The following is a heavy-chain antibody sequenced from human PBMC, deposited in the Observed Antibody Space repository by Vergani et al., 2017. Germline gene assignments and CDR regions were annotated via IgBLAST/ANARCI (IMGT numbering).Heavy chain of an antibody. CDR2: ISSSSSTI. CDR1: GFTFSSYS. J-gene: IGHJ4*02. D-gene: IGHD3-3*01. CDR3: ARVPLLVRFLEWLPLDY. V-gene: IGHV3-48*04. Sequence: EVQLVESGGGLVQPGGSLRLSCAASGFTFSSYSMNWVRQAPGKGLEWVSYISSSSSTIYYADSVKGRFTISRDNAKNSLYLQMNSLRAEGTAVYYCARVPLLVRFLEWLPLDYWGQGTLVTVSS.